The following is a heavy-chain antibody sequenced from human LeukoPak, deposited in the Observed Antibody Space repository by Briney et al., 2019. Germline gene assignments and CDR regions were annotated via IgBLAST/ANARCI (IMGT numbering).Heavy chain of an antibody. CDR3: ASLDTAAIRTGGY. D-gene: IGHD5-18*01. J-gene: IGHJ4*02. CDR1: GFTFSSYG. Sequence: GGSLRLSCAASGFTFSSYGMHWVRQAPGKGLEWVAVIWYDGSNKYYADSVKGRFTISRDNSKNTLYLQMNSLRAEDTAVYYCASLDTAAIRTGGYWGQGTLVTVSS. CDR2: IWYDGSNK. V-gene: IGHV3-33*01.